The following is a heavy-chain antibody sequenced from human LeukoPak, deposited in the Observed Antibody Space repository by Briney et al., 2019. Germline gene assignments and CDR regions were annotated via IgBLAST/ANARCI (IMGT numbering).Heavy chain of an antibody. Sequence: ASVKVSCKASGYTFTKYYIHWVRQAPGQGLEWVGLINPGGDNTNYAQNFQGRVTMTRDTSTSTVYMELSSLRSEDTAIYYCARIRDGYNDAYDIWGQGTVVTVSS. CDR2: INPGGDNT. CDR1: GYTFTKYY. V-gene: IGHV1-46*01. CDR3: ARIRDGYNDAYDI. D-gene: IGHD5-24*01. J-gene: IGHJ3*02.